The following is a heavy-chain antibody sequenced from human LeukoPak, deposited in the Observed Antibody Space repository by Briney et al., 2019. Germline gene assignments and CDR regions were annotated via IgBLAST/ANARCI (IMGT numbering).Heavy chain of an antibody. Sequence: PGGSLRLSCAASGFTFSDYYMSWIRQAPGKGLEWVSYISSSGSTIYYADSVKGQFTISRDNAKNSLYLQMNSLRAEDTAVYYCARDGYNFFHPIDYWGQGTLVTVSS. J-gene: IGHJ4*02. CDR1: GFTFSDYY. D-gene: IGHD5-24*01. CDR2: ISSSGSTI. V-gene: IGHV3-11*01. CDR3: ARDGYNFFHPIDY.